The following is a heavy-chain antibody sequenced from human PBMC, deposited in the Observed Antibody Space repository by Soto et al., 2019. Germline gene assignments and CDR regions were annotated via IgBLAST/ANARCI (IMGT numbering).Heavy chain of an antibody. D-gene: IGHD4-17*01. V-gene: IGHV1-69*01. CDR3: AEQQAYGDYLANFDY. J-gene: IGHJ4*02. Sequence: QVQLVQSGAEVKKPGSSVKVSCKASGGTFSSYAISWVRQAPVQGLEWMGGIIPIFGTANYAQKFQGRVTITADESTSTAYMELSRLRSEDTAVYYCAEQQAYGDYLANFDYWGQGTLVTVSS. CDR1: GGTFSSYA. CDR2: IIPIFGTA.